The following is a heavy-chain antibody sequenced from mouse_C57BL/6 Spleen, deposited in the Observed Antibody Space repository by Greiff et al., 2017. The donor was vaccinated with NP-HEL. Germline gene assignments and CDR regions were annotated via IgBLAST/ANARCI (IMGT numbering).Heavy chain of an antibody. V-gene: IGHV5-17*01. Sequence: VQLKESGGGLVKPGGSLKLSCAASGFTFSYYGMHWVRQAPEKGLEWVAYISSGSSTIYYADTVKGRFTISRDNAKNTLFLQMTSLRSEDTAMYYCARVPRYGYFDVWGTGTTVTVSS. CDR2: ISSGSSTI. J-gene: IGHJ1*03. CDR3: ARVPRYGYFDV. D-gene: IGHD1-1*02. CDR1: GFTFSYYG.